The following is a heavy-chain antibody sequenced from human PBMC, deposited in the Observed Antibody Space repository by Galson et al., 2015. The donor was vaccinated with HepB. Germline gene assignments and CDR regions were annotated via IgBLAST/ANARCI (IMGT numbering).Heavy chain of an antibody. CDR3: TTITHWGYCSGGSCLKYWYFDL. Sequence: SLRLSCAASGFTFSNAWMSWVRQAPGKGLEWVGRIKSKTDGGTTDYAAPVKGRFTISRDDSKNTLYLQMNSLKTEDTAVYYCTTITHWGYCSGGSCLKYWYFDLWGRGTLVTVSS. CDR1: GFTFSNAW. CDR2: IKSKTDGGTT. D-gene: IGHD2-15*01. J-gene: IGHJ2*01. V-gene: IGHV3-15*01.